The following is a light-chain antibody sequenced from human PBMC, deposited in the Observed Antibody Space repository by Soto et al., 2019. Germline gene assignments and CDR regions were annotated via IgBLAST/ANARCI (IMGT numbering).Light chain of an antibody. V-gene: IGLV1-40*01. CDR3: QSYASSLSGVV. Sequence: QSVLTQPPSVSGAPGQRVTISCTGSSSNIGAGYDVHWYQQLPGTAPKLLIYGNSNRPSGVPDRFSGSKSGTSASLAITGLQAEDEAEYYCQSYASSLSGVVFGGGTKLTVL. CDR2: GNS. CDR1: SSNIGAGYD. J-gene: IGLJ2*01.